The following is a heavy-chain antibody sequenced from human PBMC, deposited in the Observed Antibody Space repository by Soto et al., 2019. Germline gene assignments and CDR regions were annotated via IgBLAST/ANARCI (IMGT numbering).Heavy chain of an antibody. J-gene: IGHJ5*02. CDR3: ARQDPWGYGSRSGWFAP. CDR2: IYYSGST. D-gene: IGHD3-10*01. CDR1: GGSISSYY. V-gene: IGHV4-59*08. Sequence: SETLSLTCTVSGGSISSYYWSWIRQPPGKGLEWIGYIYYSGSTNYNPSLKSRVTISVDTSKNQFSLKLSSVTAADTAVYYCARQDPWGYGSRSGWFAPWGQGSLVTVSS.